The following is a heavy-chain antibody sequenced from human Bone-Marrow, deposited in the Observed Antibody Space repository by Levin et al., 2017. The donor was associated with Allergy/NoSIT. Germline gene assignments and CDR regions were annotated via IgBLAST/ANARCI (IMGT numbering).Heavy chain of an antibody. Sequence: GESLKISCAASGFTFSSYGMSWVRQAPGKGLEWVASISGRGDNPYYAESGRCRFFISRDNSRNTLYLQMNSLRVEDTAVYYCAATYYFDTSGHDYWGHGTLVTVSS. D-gene: IGHD3-22*01. CDR3: AATYYFDTSGHDY. V-gene: IGHV3-23*01. J-gene: IGHJ4*01. CDR2: ISGRGDNP. CDR1: GFTFSSYG.